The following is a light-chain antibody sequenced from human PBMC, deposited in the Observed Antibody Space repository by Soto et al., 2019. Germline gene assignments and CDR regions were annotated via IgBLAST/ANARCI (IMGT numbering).Light chain of an antibody. CDR3: SSYTRSSTWV. J-gene: IGLJ3*02. V-gene: IGLV2-14*03. CDR1: SSDIGGFNY. Sequence: QSVLTQPASVSGSPGQSITISCTGTSSDIGGFNYVSWYQQHPGKAPQLMIFDVSNRPSGLSNRFSGSKSGNTASLTISGLQTDDEADYYCSSYTRSSTWVFGGGTKVTVL. CDR2: DVS.